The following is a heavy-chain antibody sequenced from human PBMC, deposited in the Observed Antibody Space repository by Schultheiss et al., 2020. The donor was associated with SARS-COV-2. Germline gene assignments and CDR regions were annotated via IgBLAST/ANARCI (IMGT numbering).Heavy chain of an antibody. CDR1: GGSISSGGYY. D-gene: IGHD6-6*01. CDR2: IYYSGST. Sequence: SETLSLTCTVSGGSISSGGYYWSWIRQPPGKGLEWIGSIYYSGSTYYNPSLKSRVTISVDTSKNQFSLKLSSVTAADTAVYYCARAVSRSSSSYHYYGMDVWGQGTTVTVSS. J-gene: IGHJ6*02. V-gene: IGHV4-39*01. CDR3: ARAVSRSSSSYHYYGMDV.